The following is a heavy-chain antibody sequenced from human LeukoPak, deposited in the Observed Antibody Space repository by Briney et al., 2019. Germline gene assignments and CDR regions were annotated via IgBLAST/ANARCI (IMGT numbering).Heavy chain of an antibody. CDR1: GGSISSSNW. Sequence: PSETLSLTCAVSGGSISSSNWWSWVCQPPGKGLEWIGEIYHSGSTNYNPSLKSRVTISVDKSKNQFSLKLSSVTAADTAVYYCARGLYYGDNSENYYGMDVWGQGTTVTVSS. V-gene: IGHV4-4*02. CDR3: ARGLYYGDNSENYYGMDV. D-gene: IGHD4-23*01. J-gene: IGHJ6*02. CDR2: IYHSGST.